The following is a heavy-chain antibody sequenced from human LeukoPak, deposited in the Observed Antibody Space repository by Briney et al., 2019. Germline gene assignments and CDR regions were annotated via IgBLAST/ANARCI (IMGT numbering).Heavy chain of an antibody. CDR1: GFTFSSYA. D-gene: IGHD2-2*03. CDR2: ISYDGSNK. V-gene: IGHV3-30-3*01. CDR3: ARDGYCSSTGCSAYFFDS. Sequence: GGSLRLSCAASGFTFSSYAMHWVRQAPGKGLHWVAVISYDGSNKYYADSVKVRFTISRDNSKNTLYLQLNSLRPEDTALYYCARDGYCSSTGCSAYFFDSWGQGTLVTVSS. J-gene: IGHJ4*02.